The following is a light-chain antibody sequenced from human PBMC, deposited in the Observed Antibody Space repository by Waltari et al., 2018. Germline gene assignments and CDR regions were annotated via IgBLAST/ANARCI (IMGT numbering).Light chain of an antibody. CDR2: DAS. J-gene: IGKJ3*01. CDR3: QQYGNLPRIFT. Sequence: DIQMTQSPSSLSASVGDRVTLTCQASQDISNSLNWYQQKPGKAPKLLIYDASNLETGVPSRFSGSGSGTDFTFTISSLQPEDIATYYCQQYGNLPRIFTFGPGTKVDIK. V-gene: IGKV1-33*01. CDR1: QDISNS.